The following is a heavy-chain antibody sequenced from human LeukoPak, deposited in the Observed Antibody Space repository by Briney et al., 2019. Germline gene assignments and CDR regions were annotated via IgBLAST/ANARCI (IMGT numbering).Heavy chain of an antibody. V-gene: IGHV3-23*01. CDR1: GFTFSSYA. Sequence: GGSLRLSCAASGFTFSSYAMSWVRQAPGKGLEWVSAISGSGGSTYYADSVKGRFTISKDNSKNTLYLQMNSLRAEDTAAYYCAICRVGPYYFDYWGQGTLVTVSS. CDR3: AICRVGPYYFDY. CDR2: ISGSGGST. J-gene: IGHJ4*02. D-gene: IGHD1-26*01.